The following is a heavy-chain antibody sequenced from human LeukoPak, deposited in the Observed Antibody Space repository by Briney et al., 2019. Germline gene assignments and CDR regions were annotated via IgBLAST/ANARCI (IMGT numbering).Heavy chain of an antibody. D-gene: IGHD4-11*01. CDR3: ARSLTVVDY. CDR1: GYTFAGYY. J-gene: IGHJ4*02. Sequence: ASVKVSCKASGYTFAGYYMHWVRQAPGQGPEWMGRINPNSGGTNYAQKPQGRVTMTRDTSISTAYMELSRLRSDNTAVYYCARSLTVVDYWGQGTLVTVSS. V-gene: IGHV1-2*06. CDR2: INPNSGGT.